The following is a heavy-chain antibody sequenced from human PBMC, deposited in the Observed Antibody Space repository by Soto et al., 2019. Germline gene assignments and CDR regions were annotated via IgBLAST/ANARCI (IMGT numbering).Heavy chain of an antibody. CDR1: GYTLTELS. Sequence: ASVKVSCKVSGYTLTELSMHWVRQAPGKGLEWMGGFDPEDGETIYAQKFQGRVTMTEDTSTDTAYMELSSLRSEDTAVYYCATAPPYYDFWSGNLNWFEPWGQGILVTVSS. D-gene: IGHD3-3*01. V-gene: IGHV1-24*01. CDR3: ATAPPYYDFWSGNLNWFEP. CDR2: FDPEDGET. J-gene: IGHJ5*02.